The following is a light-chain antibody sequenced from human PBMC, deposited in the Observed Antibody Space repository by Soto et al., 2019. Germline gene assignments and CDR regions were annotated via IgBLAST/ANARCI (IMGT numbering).Light chain of an antibody. CDR3: QQYKSYPWT. J-gene: IGKJ1*01. V-gene: IGKV1-9*01. Sequence: IQLTQSPSSLSASVGDRVTIICRASQGIGTYLAWYQQKPGKAPKLLIYAAFTLRSGVPSRFSGSGSGTEFTLTISSLQPDDFATYYCQQYKSYPWTFGQGTKVDIK. CDR2: AAF. CDR1: QGIGTY.